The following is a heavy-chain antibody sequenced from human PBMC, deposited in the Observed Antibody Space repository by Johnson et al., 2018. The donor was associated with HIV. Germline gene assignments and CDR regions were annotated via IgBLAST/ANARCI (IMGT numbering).Heavy chain of an antibody. Sequence: QVQLVESGGGVVQPGRSLRLSCVASGFTFSSYTMHWVRQAPGKGLEWVAVISYDGSNKYYADSVKGRFTISRDNSKNTLYLQMNSLRAEDTAVYYCARDNGAVAGPEGAFDIWGQGTMVTVSS. CDR3: ARDNGAVAGPEGAFDI. D-gene: IGHD6-19*01. CDR2: ISYDGSNK. CDR1: GFTFSSYT. V-gene: IGHV3-30-3*01. J-gene: IGHJ3*02.